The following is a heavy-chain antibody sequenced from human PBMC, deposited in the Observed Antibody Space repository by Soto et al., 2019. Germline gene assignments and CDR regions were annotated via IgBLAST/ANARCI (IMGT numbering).Heavy chain of an antibody. J-gene: IGHJ6*02. CDR1: GDSISSSGSY. D-gene: IGHD6-19*01. V-gene: IGHV4-39*01. Sequence: QLQLQESGPGLVKPSETLSRTCIVSGDSISSSGSYWGWIRQPPGKGLEWIGSMYFNGSTYYNPSLKSRVTTSVDTSKNHLSLKLTSMTAADTAMYYCARHGGTSGWYPRIYYYGMNVWGQGTTVTVSS. CDR2: MYFNGST. CDR3: ARHGGTSGWYPRIYYYGMNV.